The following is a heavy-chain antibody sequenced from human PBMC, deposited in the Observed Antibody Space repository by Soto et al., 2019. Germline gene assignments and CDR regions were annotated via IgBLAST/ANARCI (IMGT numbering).Heavy chain of an antibody. CDR2: TYYRSKWYN. Sequence: PSPTHSRSCAIPGGSVCSNRAARNWLTQSPSRGLEWLGRTYYRSKWYNDYAVSVKSRIRINPDTSKNQFSLQLNSVTPEDTAVYYCARDPADYDGSGSYNYLDYWGHGTLVTVTS. J-gene: IGHJ4*01. CDR1: GGSVCSNRAA. D-gene: IGHD3-10*01. CDR3: ARDPADYDGSGSYNYLDY. V-gene: IGHV6-1*01.